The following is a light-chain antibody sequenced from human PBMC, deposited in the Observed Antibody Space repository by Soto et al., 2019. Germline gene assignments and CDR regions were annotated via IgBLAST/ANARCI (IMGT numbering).Light chain of an antibody. CDR2: GAS. V-gene: IGKV1-27*01. CDR3: QNYNTAPRT. Sequence: DMQMTQSPSSLSADVGDRVTITCRASRGISNFLAWYQQRPGKVPKLLIYGASTLQSGVPSRFSGSGSGTDFTLTISSLQPADVATYYCQNYNTAPRTFGQGTKVEIK. CDR1: RGISNF. J-gene: IGKJ1*01.